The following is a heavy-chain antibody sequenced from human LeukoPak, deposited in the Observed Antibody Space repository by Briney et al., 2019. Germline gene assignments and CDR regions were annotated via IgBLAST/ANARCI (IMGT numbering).Heavy chain of an antibody. D-gene: IGHD3-22*01. V-gene: IGHV1-2*02. Sequence: ASVKVSCKASGYTFTSYDINWVRQAPGQGLEWMGWINHNSGGTNYAQKFQGRVTMNRDTSISTAYMELSRLRSDNTAVYYCAREYDSSGYYYDYWGQGTLVTVSS. J-gene: IGHJ4*02. CDR3: AREYDSSGYYYDY. CDR1: GYTFTSYD. CDR2: INHNSGGT.